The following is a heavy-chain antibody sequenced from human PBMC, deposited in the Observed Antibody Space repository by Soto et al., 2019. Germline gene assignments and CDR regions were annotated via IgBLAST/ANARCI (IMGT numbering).Heavy chain of an antibody. D-gene: IGHD5-12*01. Sequence: GSLRLSCAASGFIFTDYSMAWIRQAPGKGLEWISYITTGGETTLYAASVEGRFTISRDNAKKALFLQMNSLRADDTAVYFCARDPQRRDGYNFDSWGQGTLVTVS. CDR3: ARDPQRRDGYNFDS. J-gene: IGHJ4*02. V-gene: IGHV3-11*01. CDR2: ITTGGETT. CDR1: GFIFTDYS.